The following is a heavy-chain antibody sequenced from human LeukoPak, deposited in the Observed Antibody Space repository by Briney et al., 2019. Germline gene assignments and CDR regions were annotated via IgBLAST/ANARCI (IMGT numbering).Heavy chain of an antibody. CDR3: ARAPETMVRGVIPHAFDI. D-gene: IGHD3-10*01. CDR2: IYYSGST. CDR1: GGSLSSGDYY. Sequence: SETLSLTCTVSGGSLSSGDYYWRWIRQPPGKGLEWIGYIYYSGSTYYNPSLKSRVTISVDTSKNQFSLKLSSVTAADTAVYYCARAPETMVRGVIPHAFDIWGQGTMVTVSS. J-gene: IGHJ3*02. V-gene: IGHV4-30-4*01.